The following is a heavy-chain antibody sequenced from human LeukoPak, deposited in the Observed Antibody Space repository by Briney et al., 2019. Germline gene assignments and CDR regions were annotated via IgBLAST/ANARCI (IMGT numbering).Heavy chain of an antibody. J-gene: IGHJ3*02. CDR3: ARGPDDYGDYMNAFDI. V-gene: IGHV1-69*05. Sequence: SVNVSCKASGGTFNNYAISWVRQAPGQGLEWMGGIFPIFGTANYAQKFQGRVTITTDESTSTAYMELSSLRSEDTAVYYCARGPDDYGDYMNAFDIWGQGTMVTVSS. CDR1: GGTFNNYA. CDR2: IFPIFGTA. D-gene: IGHD4-17*01.